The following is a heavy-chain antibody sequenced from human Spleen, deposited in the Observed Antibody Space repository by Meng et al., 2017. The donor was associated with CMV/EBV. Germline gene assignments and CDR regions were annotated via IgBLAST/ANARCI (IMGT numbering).Heavy chain of an antibody. D-gene: IGHD2-2*01. CDR2: ISAYNANT. V-gene: IGHV1-18*01. CDR1: FTSYD. Sequence: FTSYDIRWVRQAPGQGLEWMGWISAYNANTKYAQKFQGGVTMTIDTSTRTAYMELRSLRSDDTAVYYCARDRVDGYCSSSNCRVIDYWGQGTLVTVSS. J-gene: IGHJ4*02. CDR3: ARDRVDGYCSSSNCRVIDY.